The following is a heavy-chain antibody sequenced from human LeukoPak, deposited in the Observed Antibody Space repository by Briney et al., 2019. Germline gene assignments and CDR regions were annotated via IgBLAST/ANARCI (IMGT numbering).Heavy chain of an antibody. Sequence: SETLSLTCSVSGGSISTYFWSWIRQPPGKGLEWIGYIYYSGSTTYNPSLKSRLTISIDTSKNQFSLKLSSVTAADTAVYYCARANLYGSGSENFDYWGQGTLVTVS. V-gene: IGHV4-59*08. J-gene: IGHJ4*02. CDR3: ARANLYGSGSENFDY. CDR1: GGSISTYF. D-gene: IGHD3-10*01. CDR2: IYYSGST.